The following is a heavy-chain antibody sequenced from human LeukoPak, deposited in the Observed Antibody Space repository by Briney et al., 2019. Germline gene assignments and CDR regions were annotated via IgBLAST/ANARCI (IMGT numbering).Heavy chain of an antibody. CDR1: GFTFSSYG. D-gene: IGHD4-23*01. J-gene: IGHJ4*02. V-gene: IGHV3-33*01. CDR3: ARDGDLDYGGNFPFDY. CDR2: IWYDGSNK. Sequence: PGGSLRLSCAASGFTFSSYGMHWVRQAPGKGLEWVAVIWYDGSNKYYADSVEGRFTISRDNSKNTLYLQMNSLRAEDTAVYYCARDGDLDYGGNFPFDYWGQGTLVTVSS.